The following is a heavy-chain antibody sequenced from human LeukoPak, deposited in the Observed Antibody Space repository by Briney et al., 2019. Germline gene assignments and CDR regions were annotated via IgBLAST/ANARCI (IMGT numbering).Heavy chain of an antibody. CDR3: ARDRGRVVPAAMDV. CDR1: GGTFSSYT. V-gene: IGHV1-69*01. CDR2: IIPVFGTA. J-gene: IGHJ6*03. D-gene: IGHD2-2*01. Sequence: ASVKVSCKACGGTFSSYTINWVRQAPGQGLEWMGGIIPVFGTANYVQKFQGRVTITADESTSTAYMELSSLRSEDTAVYYCARDRGRVVPAAMDVWGKGTTVTVSS.